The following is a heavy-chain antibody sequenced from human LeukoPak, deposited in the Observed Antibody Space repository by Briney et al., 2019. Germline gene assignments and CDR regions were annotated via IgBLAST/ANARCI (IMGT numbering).Heavy chain of an antibody. J-gene: IGHJ5*02. CDR3: ARAGGNRFDP. V-gene: IGHV4-59*01. CDR1: GGSLSNYY. CDR2: IYYSGST. Sequence: SETLSLTCTVSGGSLSNYYWSWIRQYPGQGLEWIGYIYYSGSTTYNPSLKSRVTISVDTSKNQFSLKLTSVTAADTAVYYCARAGGNRFDPWGQGILATVSS. D-gene: IGHD3-10*01.